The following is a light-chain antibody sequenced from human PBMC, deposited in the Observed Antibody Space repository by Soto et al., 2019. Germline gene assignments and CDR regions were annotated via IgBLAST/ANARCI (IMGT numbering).Light chain of an antibody. Sequence: QSALTQPASVSGSPGQSITISCTGTNSDVGGYNYVSWYQHHPGKAPKVMIYDVSNRPSGVSNRFSGSKSGNTASLTISGLQAEDEADYYCSSYTISSTLVFGGGTQLTVL. V-gene: IGLV2-14*03. CDR2: DVS. J-gene: IGLJ2*01. CDR3: SSYTISSTLV. CDR1: NSDVGGYNY.